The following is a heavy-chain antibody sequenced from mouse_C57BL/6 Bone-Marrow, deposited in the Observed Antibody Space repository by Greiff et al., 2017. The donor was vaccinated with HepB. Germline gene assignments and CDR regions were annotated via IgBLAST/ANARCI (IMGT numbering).Heavy chain of an antibody. CDR1: GYSFTSYY. CDR2: IYPGSGNT. J-gene: IGHJ3*01. Sequence: QVQLQQSGPELVKPGASVKISCKASGYSFTSYYIHWVKQRPGQGLEWIGWIYPGSGNTKYNEKFKGKATLTADTSSSTAYMQLSSLTSEDSAVYYCARGGTAQACWFAYWGQGTLVTVSA. D-gene: IGHD3-2*02. CDR3: ARGGTAQACWFAY. V-gene: IGHV1-66*01.